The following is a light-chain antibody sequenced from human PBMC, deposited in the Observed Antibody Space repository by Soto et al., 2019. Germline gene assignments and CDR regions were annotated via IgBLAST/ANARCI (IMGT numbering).Light chain of an antibody. CDR3: QQRSNWPT. CDR1: QSVSSY. J-gene: IGKJ5*01. CDR2: DAS. V-gene: IGKV3-11*01. Sequence: EIELTQSQATLSLSPGESATLSCRASQSVSSYLAWYQQTPGQAPRLLIYDASNRATGIPARFSGSGSGTDFTPTISSLEPEEFAVDYCQQRSNWPTFGQGTRLEIK.